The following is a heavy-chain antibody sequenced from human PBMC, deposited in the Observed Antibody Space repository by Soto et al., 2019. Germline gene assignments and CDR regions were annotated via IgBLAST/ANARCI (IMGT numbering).Heavy chain of an antibody. D-gene: IGHD3-10*01. J-gene: IGHJ6*02. CDR1: GYTFTGYY. V-gene: IGHV1-2*04. Sequence: ASVKVSCKASGYTFTGYYMHWVRQAPGQGLEWMRWINPNSGGTNYAQKFQGWVTMTRDTSISTAYMELSRLRSDDTAVYYCARAGITMVRGVNYYYYYYGMDVWGQGTTVTVSS. CDR2: INPNSGGT. CDR3: ARAGITMVRGVNYYYYYYGMDV.